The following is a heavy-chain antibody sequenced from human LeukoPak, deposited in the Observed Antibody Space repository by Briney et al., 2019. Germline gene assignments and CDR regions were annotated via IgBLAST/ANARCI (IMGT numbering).Heavy chain of an antibody. CDR1: GFTFSSYS. CDR3: AGSGYSHYYYYMDV. D-gene: IGHD3-22*01. J-gene: IGHJ6*03. CDR2: ISSSSSTI. Sequence: GGSLRLSCAASGFTFSSYSMNWVRQAPGKGLEWVSYISSSSSTIYYADSVKGRFTISRDNAKNSLYLQMNSLRAEDTAVYYCAGSGYSHYYYYMDVWGKGTTVTVPS. V-gene: IGHV3-48*01.